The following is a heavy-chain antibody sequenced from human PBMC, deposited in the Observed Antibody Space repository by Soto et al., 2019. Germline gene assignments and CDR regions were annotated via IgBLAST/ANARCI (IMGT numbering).Heavy chain of an antibody. V-gene: IGHV3-72*01. CDR2: TRDKPNSYTT. CDR3: GGGGYRHYSAYYYYALDV. Sequence: PGGSLRLSCVASGFTLSDYYVDWVRQAPGKGLEWVGRTRDKPNSYTTEYAASVEGRFTISRDDSKNSLYLQLNSLNTEDTAVYYCGGGGYRHYSAYYYYALDVWGQGTTVTVSS. D-gene: IGHD4-4*01. CDR1: GFTLSDYY. J-gene: IGHJ6*02.